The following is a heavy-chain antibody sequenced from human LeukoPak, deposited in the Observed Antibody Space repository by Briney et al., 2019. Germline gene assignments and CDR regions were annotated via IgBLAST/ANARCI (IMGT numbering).Heavy chain of an antibody. V-gene: IGHV3-7*04. J-gene: IGHJ4*02. Sequence: GGSLRLSCAASGFTFSSHWMSWVRQAPGKGLEWVANVNLDGSDKYYVDSVKGRFAISRDNAKNSLYLQMSSLRGEDTAVYYCARDHRGLFDYWGQGTLVTVSS. CDR2: VNLDGSDK. D-gene: IGHD3-10*01. CDR3: ARDHRGLFDY. CDR1: GFTFSSHW.